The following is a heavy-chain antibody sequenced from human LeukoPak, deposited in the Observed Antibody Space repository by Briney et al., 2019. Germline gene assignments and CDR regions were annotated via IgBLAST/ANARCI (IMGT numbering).Heavy chain of an antibody. CDR2: ISSSGSTI. CDR3: AELGITVIGGV. Sequence: GGPLRLSCAASGFTFSSYEMNWVRQAPGKGLEWVSYISSSGSTIYYADSVKGRFTISRDNAKNSLYLQMNSLRAEDTAVYYCAELGITVIGGVWGKGTTVTISS. D-gene: IGHD3-10*02. CDR1: GFTFSSYE. V-gene: IGHV3-48*03. J-gene: IGHJ6*04.